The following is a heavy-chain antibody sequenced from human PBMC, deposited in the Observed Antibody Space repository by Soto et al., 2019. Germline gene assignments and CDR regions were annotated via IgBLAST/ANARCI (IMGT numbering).Heavy chain of an antibody. CDR2: ISSSGSTI. CDR3: ARADYGDYVYYYGMDV. CDR1: GFTFGSYE. J-gene: IGHJ6*02. Sequence: PGGSLRLSCAASGFTFGSYEMNWVRQAPGKGLEWVSYISSSGSTIYYADSVKGRFTISRDNAKNSLYLQMNSLRAEDTAVYYCARADYGDYVYYYGMDVWGQGTTVTVSS. D-gene: IGHD4-17*01. V-gene: IGHV3-48*03.